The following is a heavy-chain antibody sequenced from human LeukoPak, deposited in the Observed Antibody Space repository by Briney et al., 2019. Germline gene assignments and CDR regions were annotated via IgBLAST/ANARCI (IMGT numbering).Heavy chain of an antibody. Sequence: GGSLRLSCAAPGFTFNDSAMTWVRQAPGKGLEWVSAISTSGGDTIYTDSVKDRFTISRDNSKNTLYLQMNSLRAEDTAIYYCAKGGSYAPLDYWGQGTLLTVSS. CDR3: AKGGSYAPLDY. J-gene: IGHJ4*02. CDR1: GFTFNDSA. CDR2: ISTSGGDT. D-gene: IGHD1-26*01. V-gene: IGHV3-23*01.